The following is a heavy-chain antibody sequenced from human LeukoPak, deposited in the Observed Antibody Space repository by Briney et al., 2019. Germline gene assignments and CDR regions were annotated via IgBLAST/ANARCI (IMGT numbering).Heavy chain of an antibody. J-gene: IGHJ3*02. Sequence: GGSLRLSCVASEFTFSNYAMNWVRQAPGKGLEWLSYITSSGSKTYYADSVKGRFTISRDNAKNSLYLQMNSLRAEDTAVYYCARDLGDYVGYDAFDIWGQGTMVTVSS. CDR1: EFTFSNYA. V-gene: IGHV3-48*03. CDR2: ITSSGSKT. CDR3: ARDLGDYVGYDAFDI. D-gene: IGHD4-17*01.